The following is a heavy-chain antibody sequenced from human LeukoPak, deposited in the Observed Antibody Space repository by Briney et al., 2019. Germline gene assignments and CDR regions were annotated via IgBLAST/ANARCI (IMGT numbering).Heavy chain of an antibody. CDR1: NYSISNSLY. Sequence: SEPLSLTCSGSNYSISNSLYWGWLRQPPGKGLEWIGSIYRSGSTFYNPSLKSRVTISLDTSKNKFSLQLSSVTAADTAVYFCARGTYGYYMDVWGKGTTVTVSS. V-gene: IGHV4-38-2*02. J-gene: IGHJ6*03. CDR2: IYRSGST. CDR3: ARGTYGYYMDV. D-gene: IGHD4-17*01.